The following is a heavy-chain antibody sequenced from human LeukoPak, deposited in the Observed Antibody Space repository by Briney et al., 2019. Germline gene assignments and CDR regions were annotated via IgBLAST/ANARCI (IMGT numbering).Heavy chain of an antibody. J-gene: IGHJ6*02. CDR2: IWYDGSNT. D-gene: IGHD6-19*01. CDR3: ARDRGSIAVADNILYYYGMDV. Sequence: GGSLRLSCAASGFTFSSYAMHWVRQAPGKGLEWVAAIWYDGSNTYYADSVKGRFIISRDNSKNTLYLQMNSLRAEDTAVYYCARDRGSIAVADNILYYYGMDVWGQGTTVTVSS. CDR1: GFTFSSYA. V-gene: IGHV3-33*01.